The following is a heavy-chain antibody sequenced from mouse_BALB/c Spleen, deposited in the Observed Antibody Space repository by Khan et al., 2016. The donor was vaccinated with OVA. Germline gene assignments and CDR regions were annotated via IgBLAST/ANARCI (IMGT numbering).Heavy chain of an antibody. CDR1: GYTFTSHT. V-gene: IGHV1-4*01. Sequence: QVQLKQSGAELARPGASVKMSCKASGYTFTSHTMHWIKQRPGQGLAWIGYINPRSGYNQKLNDKATLTADISSSTAYMQMSGQTSVDTAVYYGARRTTEDALDYWGQGTSVTVSS. CDR3: ARRTTEDALDY. J-gene: IGHJ4*01. D-gene: IGHD2-14*01. CDR2: INPRSG.